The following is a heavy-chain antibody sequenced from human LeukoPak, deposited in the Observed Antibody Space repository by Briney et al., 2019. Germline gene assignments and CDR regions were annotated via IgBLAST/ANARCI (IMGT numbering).Heavy chain of an antibody. V-gene: IGHV3-30*18. D-gene: IGHD1-26*01. CDR3: AKDSSWRWELRWEFDY. J-gene: IGHJ4*02. CDR2: IWYGGSNK. CDR1: GFTFSSYG. Sequence: GRSLRLSCAASGFTFSSYGMHWVRQAPGKGLEWVAVIWYGGSNKYYADSVKGRFTISRDNSKNTLYLQMNSLRAEDTAVYYCAKDSSWRWELRWEFDYWGQGTLVTVSS.